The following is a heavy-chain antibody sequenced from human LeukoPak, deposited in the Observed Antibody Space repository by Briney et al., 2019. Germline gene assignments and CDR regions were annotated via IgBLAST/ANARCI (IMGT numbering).Heavy chain of an antibody. D-gene: IGHD2-2*02. CDR2: IIPIFGTA. V-gene: IGHV1-69*13. CDR3: ARVSCSSTSCYRTVTYYYYGMDV. Sequence: ASVKVSCKASGGTFSGYAISWVRQAPGQGLEWMGGIIPIFGTANYAQKFQGRVTITADESTSTAYMELSSLRSEDTAVYYCARVSCSSTSCYRTVTYYYYGMDVWGQGTTVTVSS. J-gene: IGHJ6*02. CDR1: GGTFSGYA.